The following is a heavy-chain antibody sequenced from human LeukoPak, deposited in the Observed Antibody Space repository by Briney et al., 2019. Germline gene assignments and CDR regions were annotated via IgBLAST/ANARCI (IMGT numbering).Heavy chain of an antibody. CDR1: GFTFDDYA. J-gene: IGHJ2*01. Sequence: GGSLRLSCSASGFTFDDYAMHWVRQAPGKGLEWVSGISWNSGNITYGDSVKGRFTISRDDAKNSLYLQMNSLRTEDTALYYCAKGGAAADNYWYFDLWGRGTLVTVSS. V-gene: IGHV3-9*01. D-gene: IGHD6-13*01. CDR3: AKGGAAADNYWYFDL. CDR2: ISWNSGNI.